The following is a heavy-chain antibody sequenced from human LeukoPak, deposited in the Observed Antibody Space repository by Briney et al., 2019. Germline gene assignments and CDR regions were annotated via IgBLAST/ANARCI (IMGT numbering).Heavy chain of an antibody. CDR3: AKRGVVIRVFLVGFHKEAYYFDS. CDR2: VSGSGGGT. J-gene: IGHJ4*02. CDR1: GITLSNYG. D-gene: IGHD3-10*01. V-gene: IGHV3-23*01. Sequence: GGSLRLSCAVSGITLSNYGMSWVRQAPGKGLEWVAGVSGSGGGTNYADSVQGRFTISRDNPKTTLYLQMNSLRAEDTAVYFCAKRGVVIRVFLVGFHKEAYYFDSWGQGALVTVSS.